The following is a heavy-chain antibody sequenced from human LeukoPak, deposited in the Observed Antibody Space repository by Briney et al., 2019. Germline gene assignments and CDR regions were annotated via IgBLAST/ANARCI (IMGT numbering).Heavy chain of an antibody. CDR1: GYSFTSYW. D-gene: IGHD2-2*02. Sequence: GESLEISCKGSGYSFTSYWIGWVRQMPGKGLEWMGIIYPGDSDTRYSPSFQGQVTISADKSISTAYLQWSSLKASDTAMYYCARFATYCSSTSCYTGDYYYYYYMDVWGKGTTVTVSS. V-gene: IGHV5-51*01. CDR2: IYPGDSDT. CDR3: ARFATYCSSTSCYTGDYYYYYYMDV. J-gene: IGHJ6*03.